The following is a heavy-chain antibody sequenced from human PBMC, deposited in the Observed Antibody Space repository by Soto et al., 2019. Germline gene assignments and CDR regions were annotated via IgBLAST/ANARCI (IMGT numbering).Heavy chain of an antibody. CDR1: RGSITYY. V-gene: IGHV4-59*08. J-gene: IGHJ6*02. D-gene: IGHD3-10*01. Sequence: SVTMSLACTVCRGSITYYYRLIRLSPWKGLEWIGYINSNGYSSYNPSLKSRVTLSVDTSKNQFSLKLSSVTAADAAVYYCTRQGFGEVHGLVHVWGQGTTVT. CDR2: INSNGYS. CDR3: TRQGFGEVHGLVHV.